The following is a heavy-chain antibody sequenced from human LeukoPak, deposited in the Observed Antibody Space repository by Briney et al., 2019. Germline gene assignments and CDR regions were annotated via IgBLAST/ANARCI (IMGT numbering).Heavy chain of an antibody. Sequence: PGGSLRLSCAASGFTFSNAWMSRVRQAPGKGLEWVGRIKSKTDGGTTDYAAPVKGRFTISRDDSKNTLYLQMNSLKTEDTAVYYCTTDGSTSPGYFQHWGQGTLVTVSS. CDR2: IKSKTDGGTT. V-gene: IGHV3-15*01. J-gene: IGHJ1*01. CDR3: TTDGSTSPGYFQH. CDR1: GFTFSNAW. D-gene: IGHD2-2*01.